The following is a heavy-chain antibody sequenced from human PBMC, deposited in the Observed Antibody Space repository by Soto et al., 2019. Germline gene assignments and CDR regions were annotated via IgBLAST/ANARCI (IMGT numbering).Heavy chain of an antibody. CDR2: IRSNSDGGTT. CDR3: STTKAGTNTFGI. CDR1: GFTFTNAW. J-gene: IGHJ3*02. V-gene: IGHV3-15*07. Sequence: EVQLVESGGGLVTPGGSLRLSCEASGFTFTNAWMNWVRQAPGQGLEWVGRIRSNSDGGTTDYAAPVKGRFSISRDVSKNTLYLQMNSLKTEDTAVYYCSTTKAGTNTFGIWGQGTMVTVSS. D-gene: IGHD1-7*01.